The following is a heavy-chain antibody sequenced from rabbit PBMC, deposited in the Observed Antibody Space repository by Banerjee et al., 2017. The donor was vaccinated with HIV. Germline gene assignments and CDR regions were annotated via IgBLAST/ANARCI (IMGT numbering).Heavy chain of an antibody. CDR2: IDAGSSGNN. CDR1: GFSFSSGYD. V-gene: IGHV1S40*01. Sequence: QSLEESGGGLVKPEGSLTLTCTASGFSFSSGYDMWWVRQAPGKGLEWIACIDAGSSGNNYVANWAKGRFTISKPSWTTVTLQMTSLTAADTATYFCARDLAGVIGWNFNLWGPGTLVTVS. CDR3: ARDLAGVIGWNFNL. D-gene: IGHD4-1*01. J-gene: IGHJ4*01.